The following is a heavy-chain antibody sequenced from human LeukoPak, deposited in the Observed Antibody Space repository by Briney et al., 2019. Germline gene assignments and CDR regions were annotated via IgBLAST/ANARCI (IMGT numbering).Heavy chain of an antibody. J-gene: IGHJ4*02. V-gene: IGHV3-49*04. D-gene: IGHD1-26*01. Sequence: GGSLRLSCTASGFTFGDYAMSWVRQAPGKGLEWVGFIRSKAYGGTTEYAASVKGRFTISRDDSKSIAYLQMNSLKTEDTAVYYCTRVLSGSYFIPPDYWGQGTLVTVSS. CDR2: IRSKAYGGTT. CDR1: GFTFGDYA. CDR3: TRVLSGSYFIPPDY.